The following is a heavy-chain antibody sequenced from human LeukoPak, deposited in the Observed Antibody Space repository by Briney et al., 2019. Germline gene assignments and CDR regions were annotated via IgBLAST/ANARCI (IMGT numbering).Heavy chain of an antibody. CDR1: GGSISSGDYY. D-gene: IGHD2-2*01. CDR2: IYYSGST. J-gene: IGHJ4*02. Sequence: SETLSLTCTVSGGSISSGDYYWSWIRQPPGKGLEWIGYIYYSGSTYYNPSLKSRVTISVDTSKNQFSLKLSYVTAADTAVYYCARGSLGYCSSTSCLAGLVDYWGQGTLVTVSS. V-gene: IGHV4-30-4*01. CDR3: ARGSLGYCSSTSCLAGLVDY.